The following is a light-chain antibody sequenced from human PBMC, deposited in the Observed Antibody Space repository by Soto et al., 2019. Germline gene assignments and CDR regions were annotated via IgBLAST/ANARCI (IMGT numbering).Light chain of an antibody. CDR3: QSYDSSLSGYVV. Sequence: QSVLTQPPSVSGAPGQRVTISHTGSSPNIGAGYDVHWYQQLPGTAPKLLIYGNSNRPSGVPDRFSGSKSGTSASLAITGLQAEDEADYYCQSYDSSLSGYVVFGGGTKLTVL. CDR2: GNS. CDR1: SPNIGAGYD. V-gene: IGLV1-40*01. J-gene: IGLJ2*01.